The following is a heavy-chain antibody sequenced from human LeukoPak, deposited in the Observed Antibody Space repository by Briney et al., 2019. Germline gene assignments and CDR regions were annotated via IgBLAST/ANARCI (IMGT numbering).Heavy chain of an antibody. D-gene: IGHD3-3*01. CDR3: AKDPIYDFWSGYNNWFDP. V-gene: IGHV3-23*01. CDR1: GFTFSNYV. J-gene: IGHJ5*02. Sequence: GGSLRLSCAASGFTFSNYVMSWVRQAPGKGLEWVSTISGSGYTTYYADSVKGRFTISRDNSKSTLYVQMNSVRAEDTAVYYCAKDPIYDFWSGYNNWFDPWGQGTLVTVSS. CDR2: ISGSGYTT.